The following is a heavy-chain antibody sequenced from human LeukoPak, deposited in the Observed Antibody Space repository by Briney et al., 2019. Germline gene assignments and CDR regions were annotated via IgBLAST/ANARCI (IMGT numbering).Heavy chain of an antibody. CDR3: VRDSSGWSSLHYYYMDV. D-gene: IGHD6-19*01. V-gene: IGHV3-23*01. CDR2: ISGSGGST. J-gene: IGHJ6*03. CDR1: GFTFSSYA. Sequence: GGSLRLSCAASGFTFSSYAMSWVRQAPGRGLEWVSAISGSGGSTYYADSVKGRFTISRDNAKNSLYLQMNSLRAEDTAVYYCVRDSSGWSSLHYYYMDVWGKGTTVTVSS.